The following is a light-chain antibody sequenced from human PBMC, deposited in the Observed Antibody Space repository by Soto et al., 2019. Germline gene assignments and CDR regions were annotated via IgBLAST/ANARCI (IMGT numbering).Light chain of an antibody. Sequence: EIVVTQSPATLSLSPGERATLSLSTSQSVGSSLAWYQKKPGKAPMLLIYDASNRATGIPARFSGSGSVRDFTLTNSSLEPEDFAVSYCQQRSSWPPHSFGGGRHVE. CDR3: QQRSSWPPHS. J-gene: IGKJ4*01. V-gene: IGKV3-11*02. CDR2: DAS. CDR1: QSVGSS.